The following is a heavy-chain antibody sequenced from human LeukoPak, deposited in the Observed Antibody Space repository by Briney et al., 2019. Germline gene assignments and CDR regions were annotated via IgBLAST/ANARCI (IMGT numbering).Heavy chain of an antibody. J-gene: IGHJ6*03. Sequence: ASVKVSCKASGGTFSSYAISWVRQAPGQGLEWMGWIDTNTGNPTYAQGFTGRFVFSLDTSVSTAYLQISDLKAEDTAIYYCARYDFGVFYGYYSYYMGVWGKGTTVTVS. V-gene: IGHV7-4-1*02. CDR2: IDTNTGNP. CDR1: GGTFSSYA. D-gene: IGHD4-17*01. CDR3: ARYDFGVFYGYYSYYMGV.